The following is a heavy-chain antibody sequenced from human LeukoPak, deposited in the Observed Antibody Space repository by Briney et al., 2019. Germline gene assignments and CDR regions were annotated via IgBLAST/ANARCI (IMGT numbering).Heavy chain of an antibody. CDR1: GFTFSSYF. V-gene: IGHV3-7*01. Sequence: GGSLRLSCAASGFTFSSYFMGWVRQAPGKGLEWVANIKEDGSQKYYVDSVRGRFTISRDNADNSLYLQMNSLTAEDTAVYYCVRYRREGLYYFDYWGQGTLVTVSS. CDR2: IKEDGSQK. J-gene: IGHJ4*02. CDR3: VRYRREGLYYFDY.